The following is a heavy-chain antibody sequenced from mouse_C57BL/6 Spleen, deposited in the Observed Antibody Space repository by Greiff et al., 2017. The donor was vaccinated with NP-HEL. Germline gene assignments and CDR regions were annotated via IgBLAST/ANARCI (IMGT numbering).Heavy chain of an antibody. D-gene: IGHD1-1*01. CDR3: ARWGGSPYWYFDV. CDR1: GYAFSSSW. J-gene: IGHJ1*03. V-gene: IGHV1-82*01. CDR2: LYPGDGDT. Sequence: QVQLQQSGPELVKPGASVKISCKASGYAFSSSWMNWVKQRPGKGLEWIGRLYPGDGDTNYNGKFKGKATLTADKSSSTAYMQLSSLTSEDSAVYFCARWGGSPYWYFDVWGTGTTVTVSS.